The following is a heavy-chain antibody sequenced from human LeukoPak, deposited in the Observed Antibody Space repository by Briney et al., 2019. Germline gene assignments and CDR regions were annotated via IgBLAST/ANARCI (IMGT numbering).Heavy chain of an antibody. CDR2: IIPIFGTA. CDR3: ARDREYSSSSLNY. D-gene: IGHD6-6*01. Sequence: SVKVSCKASGGTFSSYDISWVRQAPGQGLEWMGGIIPIFGTANYAQKFQGRVTITADESTSTAYMELSSLRSEDTAVYYCARDREYSSSSLNYWGQGTLVTVSS. J-gene: IGHJ4*02. V-gene: IGHV1-69*13. CDR1: GGTFSSYD.